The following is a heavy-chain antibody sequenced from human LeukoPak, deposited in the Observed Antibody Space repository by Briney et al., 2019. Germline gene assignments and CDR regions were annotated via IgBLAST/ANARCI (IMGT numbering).Heavy chain of an antibody. Sequence: ASVKVSCKASGYTFTTYSIHWVRQAPGQRLEWMGRINGGNDNTRYSQKFQGRVTITRDTSASTAYMELSSLRSEDTAVYCCARGIVVEPTANWFDPWGQGILVTVSS. CDR1: GYTFTTYS. CDR2: INGGNDNT. CDR3: ARGIVVEPTANWFDP. D-gene: IGHD2-2*01. J-gene: IGHJ5*02. V-gene: IGHV1-3*01.